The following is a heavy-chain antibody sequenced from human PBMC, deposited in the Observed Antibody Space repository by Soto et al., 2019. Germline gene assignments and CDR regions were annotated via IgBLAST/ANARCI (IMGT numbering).Heavy chain of an antibody. Sequence: GGSLRLSCAASGFTFSSYWMSWVRQAPGKGLEWVANIKQDGSEKYYVDSVKGRFTISRDNAKNSLYLQMNSLRAKDTAVYYCARDPGIVAAYYYMDVWGKGTTVTVSS. D-gene: IGHD1-26*01. CDR3: ARDPGIVAAYYYMDV. V-gene: IGHV3-7*01. CDR1: GFTFSSYW. J-gene: IGHJ6*03. CDR2: IKQDGSEK.